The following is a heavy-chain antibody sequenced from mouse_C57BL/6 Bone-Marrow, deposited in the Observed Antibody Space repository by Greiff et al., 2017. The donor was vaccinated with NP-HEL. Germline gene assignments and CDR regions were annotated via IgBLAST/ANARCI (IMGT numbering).Heavy chain of an antibody. V-gene: IGHV1-59*01. CDR3: ASVV. J-gene: IGHJ2*01. CDR2: IDPSDSYT. Sequence: QVQLQQPGAELVRPGTSVKLSCKASGYTFTSYWMHWVKQRPGQGLEWIGVIDPSDSYTNYNQKFKGKATLTVDTSSSTAYVQLSSLTSEDSAVYYCASVVWGQGTTLTVSS. CDR1: GYTFTSYW.